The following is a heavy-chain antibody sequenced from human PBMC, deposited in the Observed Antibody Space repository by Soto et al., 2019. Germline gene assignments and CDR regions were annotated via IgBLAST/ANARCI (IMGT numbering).Heavy chain of an antibody. Sequence: GGSLRLSCAASGFTVSSNYMSWVRQAPGKGLEWVSVIYSGGSTYYADSVKGRFTISRDNSKNTLYLQMNSLRAEDTAVYYCARGQQLVLNYYMDVWGKGTTVTVSS. D-gene: IGHD6-13*01. V-gene: IGHV3-66*01. CDR2: IYSGGST. CDR3: ARGQQLVLNYYMDV. J-gene: IGHJ6*03. CDR1: GFTVSSNY.